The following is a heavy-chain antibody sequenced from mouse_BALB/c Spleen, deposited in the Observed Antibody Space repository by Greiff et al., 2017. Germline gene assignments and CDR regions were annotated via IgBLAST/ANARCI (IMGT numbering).Heavy chain of an antibody. Sequence: VKLVESGGDLVKPGGSLKLSCAASGFTFSSYGMSWVRQTPDKRLEWVATISSGGSYTYYPDSVKGRFTISRDNAKNTLYLQMSSLKSEDTAMYYCASLLDYWGQGTTLTVSS. CDR3: ASLLDY. CDR1: GFTFSSYG. J-gene: IGHJ2*01. D-gene: IGHD2-10*01. CDR2: ISSGGSYT. V-gene: IGHV5-6*02.